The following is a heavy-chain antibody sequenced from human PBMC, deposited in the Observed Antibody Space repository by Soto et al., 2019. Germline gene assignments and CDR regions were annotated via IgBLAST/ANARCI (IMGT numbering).Heavy chain of an antibody. V-gene: IGHV3-30*18. CDR3: AKAGVRGEGHSYGMDV. J-gene: IGHJ6*02. D-gene: IGHD3-10*01. CDR1: GFTFSSYG. CDR2: ISYDGSNK. Sequence: GGSLRLSCAASGFTFSSYGMHWVRQAPGKGLEWVAVISYDGSNKYYADSVKGRFTISRDNSKNTLYLQMNSLRAEDTAVYYCAKAGVRGEGHSYGMDVWGQGTTVTVSS.